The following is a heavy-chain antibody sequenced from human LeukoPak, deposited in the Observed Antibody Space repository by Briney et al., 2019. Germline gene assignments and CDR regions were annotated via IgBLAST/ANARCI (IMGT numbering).Heavy chain of an antibody. V-gene: IGHV4-4*02. CDR2: IYHTGGT. D-gene: IGHD3-10*01. J-gene: IGHJ4*02. Sequence: SETLSLTCDVSGGSISNYWWSWVRQPPGKGLEWIGEIYHTGGTNYNASLKSRLTMSIDRSKNQFSLTLSSLSAADTAVYYCARHVGIPGSRGFDYWGQGTLVTVSS. CDR1: GGSISNYW. CDR3: ARHVGIPGSRGFDY.